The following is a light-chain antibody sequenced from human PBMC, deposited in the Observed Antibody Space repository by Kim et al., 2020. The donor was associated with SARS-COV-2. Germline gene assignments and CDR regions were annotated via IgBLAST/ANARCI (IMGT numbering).Light chain of an antibody. CDR2: GAS. Sequence: GERSTLSCRASQSVTSDYLTWYQQKPGQAPSLLIYGASSRATGIPDRFSGSGTGTDFTLTSSKLEPENFAGYYCQQYGSSPLLTFGGGTMVDIK. V-gene: IGKV3-20*01. CDR3: QQYGSSPLLT. J-gene: IGKJ4*01. CDR1: QSVTSDY.